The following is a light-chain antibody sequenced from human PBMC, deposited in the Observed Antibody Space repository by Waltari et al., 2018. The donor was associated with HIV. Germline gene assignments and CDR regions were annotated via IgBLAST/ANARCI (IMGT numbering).Light chain of an antibody. J-gene: IGKJ3*01. Sequence: DIQMPQSPSSLSASVGDRVTVSCRTSQSINSFLNLYQQKPGKVPKLLIYGASTLESGVPSRFSGTGYGTDFSLTISNLQPEDFATYYCLQGYSSPLTFGPGTKVDIK. V-gene: IGKV1-39*01. CDR3: LQGYSSPLT. CDR1: QSINSF. CDR2: GAS.